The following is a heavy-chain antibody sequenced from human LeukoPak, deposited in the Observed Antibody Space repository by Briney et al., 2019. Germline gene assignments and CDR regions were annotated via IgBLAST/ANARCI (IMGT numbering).Heavy chain of an antibody. Sequence: SETLSLTCTVSGGPISSSDYYWSWIRQPPGKGLEWIGYIYYSGSTYYNPSLKSRVTISVDTSKNQFSLKLSSVTAADTAVYYCARYCSSTSCSPYWAFDIWGQGTMVTVSS. CDR3: ARYCSSTSCSPYWAFDI. V-gene: IGHV4-30-4*08. J-gene: IGHJ3*02. CDR1: GGPISSSDYY. CDR2: IYYSGST. D-gene: IGHD2-2*01.